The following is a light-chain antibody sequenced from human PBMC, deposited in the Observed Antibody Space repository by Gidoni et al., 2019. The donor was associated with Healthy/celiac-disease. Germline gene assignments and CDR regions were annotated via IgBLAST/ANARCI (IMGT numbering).Light chain of an antibody. J-gene: IGLJ2*01. CDR2: EVS. CDR3: CSYAGTLV. V-gene: IGLV2-23*02. CDR1: SSDVGSYNL. Sequence: QSALTQPASVSGSPGQSITISCTGTSSDVGSYNLVSWYRQHPGKAPKLMIYEVSKRPSGVSNRFSGSKSGNTASLTISGLQAEDEADYYCCSYAGTLVFGGGTKLTVL.